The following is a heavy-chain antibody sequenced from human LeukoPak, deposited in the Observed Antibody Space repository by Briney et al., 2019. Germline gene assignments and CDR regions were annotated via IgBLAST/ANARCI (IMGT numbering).Heavy chain of an antibody. D-gene: IGHD1-1*01. CDR2: INHSGST. CDR1: GGSLSGYY. J-gene: IGHJ3*02. V-gene: IGHV4-34*01. CDR3: ALERGTTYAFDI. Sequence: SETLSLTCAVYGGSLSGYYWSWIRQPPGKGLEWIGEINHSGSTNYNPSLKSRVTISVDTSKNQFPLKLSSVTAADTAVYYCALERGTTYAFDIWGQGTMVTVSS.